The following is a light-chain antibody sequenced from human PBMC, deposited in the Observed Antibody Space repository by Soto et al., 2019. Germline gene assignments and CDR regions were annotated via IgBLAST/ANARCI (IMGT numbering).Light chain of an antibody. CDR3: ETWDSNTRV. Sequence: QSVLTQSSSASASLGSSVKLTCTLSSGHSSYIIAWHHQQPGKAPRYLMKLEGSGSYNKGSGVPDRFSGSSSGADRYLTISNLQFEDEANYYCETWDSNTRVFGGGTKVTFL. J-gene: IGLJ2*01. CDR1: SGHSSYI. V-gene: IGLV4-60*02. CDR2: LEGSGSY.